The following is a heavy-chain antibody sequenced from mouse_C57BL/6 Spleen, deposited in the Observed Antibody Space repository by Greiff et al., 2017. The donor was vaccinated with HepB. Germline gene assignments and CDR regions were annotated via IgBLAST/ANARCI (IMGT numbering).Heavy chain of an antibody. CDR3: ARGEDGYVFAY. CDR2: IDPSDSYT. CDR1: GYTFTSYW. D-gene: IGHD2-2*01. V-gene: IGHV1-69*01. J-gene: IGHJ3*01. Sequence: QVQLQQPGAELVMPGASVKLSCKASGYTFTSYWMHWVKQRPGQGLEWIGEIDPSDSYTNYNQKFKGKSTLTVDKSSRTAYMQLSSLTSEDSAVYYCARGEDGYVFAYWGQGTLVTVSA.